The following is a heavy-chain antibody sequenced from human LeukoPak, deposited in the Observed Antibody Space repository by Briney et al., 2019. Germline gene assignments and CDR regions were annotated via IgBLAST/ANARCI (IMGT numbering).Heavy chain of an antibody. D-gene: IGHD3-9*01. CDR2: IIPIFGTS. CDR3: ARDVKEYYDILTGYSHFDY. V-gene: IGHV1-69*01. J-gene: IGHJ4*02. CDR1: GGTFSNYA. Sequence: GSSVKVSCKASGGTFSNYAISWVRQAPGQGLEWMGGIIPIFGTSNYVQKFQGRVTITADESTSTAYMELSSLRSEDTAVYYCARDVKEYYDILTGYSHFDYWGQGTLVTVSS.